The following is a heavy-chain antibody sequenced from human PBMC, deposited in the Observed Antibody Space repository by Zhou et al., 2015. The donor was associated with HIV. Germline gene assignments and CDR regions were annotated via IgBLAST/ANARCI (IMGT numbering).Heavy chain of an antibody. CDR2: INGDNGKT. D-gene: IGHD1-26*01. CDR1: GDTFRYYA. Sequence: QVQLVQSGAEVKKPGAPVKVSCKASGDTFRYYAISWVRQSPGQGLEWMGWINGDNGKTRYAQKFQGRVTLTTDRSTSTAYMDLRSLRLEDTAMYYCTRGRWEVPDAYWGQGTLVTVSP. J-gene: IGHJ4*02. CDR3: TRGRWEVPDAY. V-gene: IGHV1-18*04.